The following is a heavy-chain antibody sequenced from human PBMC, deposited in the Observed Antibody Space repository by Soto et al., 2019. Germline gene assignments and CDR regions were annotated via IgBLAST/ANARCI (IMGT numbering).Heavy chain of an antibody. CDR1: EFTFSSYW. CDR2: IKQSGSET. CDR3: ARGYSIDY. V-gene: IGHV3-7*03. J-gene: IGHJ4*02. D-gene: IGHD5-18*01. Sequence: EVQLVESGGGLVQPGGSLRLSCAASEFTFSSYWMTWVRQAPGKGLEWVANIKQSGSETYYVDSVKGRFTISRDDAKNALYLQMNTLRTEDTAVYFCARGYSIDYWGQGTLVTVSS.